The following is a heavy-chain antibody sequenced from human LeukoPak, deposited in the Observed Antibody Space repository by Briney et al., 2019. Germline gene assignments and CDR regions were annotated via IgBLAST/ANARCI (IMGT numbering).Heavy chain of an antibody. J-gene: IGHJ3*02. D-gene: IGHD2-15*01. CDR2: IYHSGST. CDR3: ARGGVVAAPGDAFDI. V-gene: IGHV4-38-2*02. CDR1: GGSISSGYY. Sequence: SETLSLTCTVSGGSISSGYYWGWIRQPPGKGLEWIGSIYHSGSTYYNPSLKSRVTISADTSKNQFSLKLRSVTAADTAVYYCARGGVVAAPGDAFDIWGQGTMVTVFS.